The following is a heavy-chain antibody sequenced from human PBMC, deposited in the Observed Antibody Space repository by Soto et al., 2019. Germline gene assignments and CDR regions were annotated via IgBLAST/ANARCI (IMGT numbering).Heavy chain of an antibody. D-gene: IGHD3-3*01. J-gene: IGHJ5*02. V-gene: IGHV4-4*07. Sequence: QVQLHESGPGLVKPSATLSLTCTVSGDSISSTYWSWVRQPAGRGLEWIGRIYSSGSNNYNPSLESRVTMSVDTSKYQFSLTLRSVTAADTAVYFCARVYESGYTFGHDLWGQGTLVTVSS. CDR2: IYSSGSN. CDR3: ARVYESGYTFGHDL. CDR1: GDSISSTY.